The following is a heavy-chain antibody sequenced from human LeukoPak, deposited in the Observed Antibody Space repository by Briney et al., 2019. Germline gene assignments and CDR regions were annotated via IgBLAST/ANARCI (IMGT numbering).Heavy chain of an antibody. J-gene: IGHJ4*02. V-gene: IGHV3-7*01. D-gene: IGHD5-24*01. CDR3: ARDGRDGQNDF. Sequence: GESLSLSCAASGFTFANYWMSWVRQAPGKGLEWVANIKQDGSEKKYVDYVKGRFTVSRENAKNSLSLEISSLRAEDTAVYYCARDGRDGQNDFWGQGTLVTVSS. CDR2: IKQDGSEK. CDR1: GFTFANYW.